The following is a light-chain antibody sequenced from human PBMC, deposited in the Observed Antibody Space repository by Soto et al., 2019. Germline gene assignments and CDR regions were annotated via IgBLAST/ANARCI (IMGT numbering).Light chain of an antibody. CDR1: TGAVTSGHY. V-gene: IGLV7-46*01. J-gene: IGLJ1*01. Sequence: VVTQEPSLTVSPGGTVTLTCGSSTGAVTSGHYPYWFQQKPGQAPRTLIYDTSNKHTWTPARFSGSLLGGKAALTLSGAQPEDEAEYYCLLSYSGASYVFGTGTKVTV. CDR3: LLSYSGASYV. CDR2: DTS.